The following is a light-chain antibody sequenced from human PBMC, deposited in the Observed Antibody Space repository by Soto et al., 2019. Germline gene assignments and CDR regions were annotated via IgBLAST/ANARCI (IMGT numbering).Light chain of an antibody. CDR3: TSHAGSNNYV. V-gene: IGLV2-8*01. Sequence: QSAVTHPRSASGSPGQAVTISCTGTSSDVGGYNYVSWYQQHPGKAPKLIISEVSKRPSGVPDRFSGSKSGNTASLTVSGLQAEDEADYYCTSHAGSNNYVFGTGTKVTAL. CDR1: SSDVGGYNY. J-gene: IGLJ1*01. CDR2: EVS.